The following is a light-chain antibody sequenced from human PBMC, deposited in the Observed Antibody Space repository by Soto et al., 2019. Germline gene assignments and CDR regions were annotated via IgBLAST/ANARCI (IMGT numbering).Light chain of an antibody. CDR1: SSNIGAGYD. V-gene: IGLV1-40*01. CDR3: QSSDSSMSGVV. CDR2: VNN. Sequence: QSVLTQPPSVSGAPGQRVTISCTGSSSNIGAGYDVHWYQQLPGTAPKLLIYVNNNRPSGVPDRFSGSKSGTSASLAITGLQAEDEADYYCQSSDSSMSGVVFGGGTKVTVL. J-gene: IGLJ2*01.